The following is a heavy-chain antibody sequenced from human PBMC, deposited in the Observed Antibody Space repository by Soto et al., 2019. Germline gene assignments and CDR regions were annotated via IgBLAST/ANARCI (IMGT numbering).Heavy chain of an antibody. Sequence: QITLKESGPTLVKPTQTLTLTCTFSGFSLTTTGVGVGWIRQPPGKALEWLALIYWDDDKRFSPSLKSRLTLTTDTSKNQVVLTLTNMDPVDTATYNCAHSRITGTILAFDSWGQGALVTVSS. CDR3: AHSRITGTILAFDS. V-gene: IGHV2-5*02. J-gene: IGHJ4*02. CDR2: IYWDDDK. CDR1: GFSLTTTGVG. D-gene: IGHD1-7*01.